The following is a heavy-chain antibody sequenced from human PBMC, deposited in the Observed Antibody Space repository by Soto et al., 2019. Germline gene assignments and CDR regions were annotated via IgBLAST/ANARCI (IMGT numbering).Heavy chain of an antibody. D-gene: IGHD3-10*01. CDR2: ISAFSGNT. CDR1: GYTFTIYG. Sequence: ASVKVSCKTSGYTFTIYGISWVRRAPGQGLEWMGWISAFSGNTNYRQKLQGRVTMNIDTSTSTAYMELRSLTSDDTALYYCARDRERGLGSLDYWGQGTQVTVPS. CDR3: ARDRERGLGSLDY. J-gene: IGHJ4*02. V-gene: IGHV1-18*01.